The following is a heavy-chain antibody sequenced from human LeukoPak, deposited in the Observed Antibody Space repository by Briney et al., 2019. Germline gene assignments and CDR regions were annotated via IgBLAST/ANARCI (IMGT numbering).Heavy chain of an antibody. J-gene: IGHJ5*02. CDR1: GGSISSGGYY. V-gene: IGHV4-31*03. CDR2: IYYSGST. Sequence: SQTLSLTCTVSGGSISSGGYYWSWIRQHPGKGLEWIGYIYYSGSTYYNPSLKSRVTISVDTSKDRFSLKLSSVTAADTAVYYCARAISETMVRGVIGHWFDPWGQGTLVTVSS. CDR3: ARAISETMVRGVIGHWFDP. D-gene: IGHD3-10*01.